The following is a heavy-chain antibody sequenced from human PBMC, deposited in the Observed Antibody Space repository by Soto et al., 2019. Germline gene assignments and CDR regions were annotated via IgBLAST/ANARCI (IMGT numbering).Heavy chain of an antibody. CDR1: GASFSGHS. V-gene: IGHV4-34*01. CDR2: INHSGRV. CDR3: STRAYDTNGYYRFDH. Sequence: PXETLSLTSAVYGASFSGHSWTWIRQSPGKGLEWIGDINHSGRVNYSPSLKSRVTISLDTSKNQFSLTLSAVTAADTAMYYCSTRAYDTNGYYRFDHWGQGALVTVSS. D-gene: IGHD3-22*01. J-gene: IGHJ5*01.